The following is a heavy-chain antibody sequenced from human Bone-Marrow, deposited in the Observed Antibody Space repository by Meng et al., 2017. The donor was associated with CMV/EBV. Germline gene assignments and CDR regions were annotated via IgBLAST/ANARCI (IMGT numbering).Heavy chain of an antibody. V-gene: IGHV4-4*02. D-gene: IGHD3-9*01. CDR2: IYHSGST. CDR3: ARDSSDILTGSFDY. CDR1: GGSISSSNW. J-gene: IGHJ4*02. Sequence: SETLSLTCAVSGGSISSSNWWSWVRQPPGKGLEWIGEIYHSGSTNYNPSLKNRVTISVDKSKNQFSLKLSSVTAADTAVYYCARDSSDILTGSFDYWGQGTLVTVSS.